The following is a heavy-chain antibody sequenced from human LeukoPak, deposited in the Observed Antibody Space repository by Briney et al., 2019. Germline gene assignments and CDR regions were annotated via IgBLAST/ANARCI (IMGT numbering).Heavy chain of an antibody. CDR2: IYSGGST. Sequence: QPGGSLRLSCAASGFTVSSNYMNWVRQAPGKGLEWVSIIYSGGSTYYADSVKGRFTISRDNSKNTLYLQMNSLRAEDTAVYYCARGRAGSGADFDYWGQGTLVTVSS. J-gene: IGHJ4*02. V-gene: IGHV3-66*01. D-gene: IGHD2-15*01. CDR1: GFTVSSNY. CDR3: ARGRAGSGADFDY.